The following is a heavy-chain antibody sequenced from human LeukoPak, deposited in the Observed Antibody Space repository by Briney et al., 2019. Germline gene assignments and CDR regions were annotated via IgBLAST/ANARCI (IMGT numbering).Heavy chain of an antibody. CDR1: GGSISSYY. D-gene: IGHD6-13*01. CDR3: ARQTDSSSWYGDFDY. V-gene: IGHV4-59*08. CDR2: IYYSGST. J-gene: IGHJ4*02. Sequence: SEILSLTCTVSGGSISSYYWSWIRQPPGKGLEWIGYIYYSGSTNYNPSLKSRVTISVDTSKNQFSLKLSSVTAADTAVYYCARQTDSSSWYGDFDYWGQGTLVTVSS.